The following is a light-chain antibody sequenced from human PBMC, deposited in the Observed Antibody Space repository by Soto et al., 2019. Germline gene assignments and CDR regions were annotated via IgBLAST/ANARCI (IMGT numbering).Light chain of an antibody. V-gene: IGLV2-23*02. CDR1: SRDIGTSNL. CDR2: EVT. CDR3: YSFTGLSTSLFV. Sequence: QSVLTQPASVSGSPGQSITISCTGTSRDIGTSNLVSWYQQYPGKAPKLMIYEVTKRPSGISYRFSGSKSGNTASLTISGLQPEDEADYYCYSFTGLSTSLFVFGTGTKSPS. J-gene: IGLJ1*01.